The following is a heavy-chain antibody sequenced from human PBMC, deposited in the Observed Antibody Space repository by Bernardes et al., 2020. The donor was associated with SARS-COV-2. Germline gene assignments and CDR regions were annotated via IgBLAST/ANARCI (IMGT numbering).Heavy chain of an antibody. D-gene: IGHD3-3*01. Sequence: SETLSLTCTVSGGSINTYYWSWIRQPPGKGLEWIGHVSYSGNTNYNPSLKSRVTISADTSKNQFSLILRSVTAADTAVYYCARDSGITTFGVVNNWFDPWGQGTLVTVSS. V-gene: IGHV4-59*01. CDR3: ARDSGITTFGVVNNWFDP. CDR1: GGSINTYY. CDR2: VSYSGNT. J-gene: IGHJ5*02.